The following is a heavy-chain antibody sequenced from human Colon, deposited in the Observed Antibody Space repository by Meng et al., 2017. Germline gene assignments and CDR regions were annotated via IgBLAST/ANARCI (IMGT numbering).Heavy chain of an antibody. J-gene: IGHJ4*02. CDR1: GGSVEGGIFY. V-gene: IGHV4-61*01. Sequence: QFQLQGSCPGMVRPSETLSLTCSVSGGSVEGGIFYLGWIRQPPGKTLEWIGYIYSSGSTNYTPSLKSRVTISLDTPKNQFSLKLTSVTAADTAVYCCAREGPIDVAGYDYWGQGTLVTVSS. D-gene: IGHD5-12*01. CDR2: IYSSGST. CDR3: AREGPIDVAGYDY.